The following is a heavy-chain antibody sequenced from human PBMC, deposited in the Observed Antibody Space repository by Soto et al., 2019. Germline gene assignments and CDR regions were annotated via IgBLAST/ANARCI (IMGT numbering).Heavy chain of an antibody. V-gene: IGHV3-23*01. CDR3: AKTVSTTWAFDY. CDR2: ITGSDGNT. J-gene: IGHJ4*02. Sequence: GGSLRLSCAASGFTFSSYAMSWVRQAPGKGLEWVSAITGSDGNTYYADSVKGRFTISRDNSKNTLYLQMNSLRADDTAVYYCAKTVSTTWAFDYWGQGTLVTVSS. CDR1: GFTFSSYA. D-gene: IGHD2-2*01.